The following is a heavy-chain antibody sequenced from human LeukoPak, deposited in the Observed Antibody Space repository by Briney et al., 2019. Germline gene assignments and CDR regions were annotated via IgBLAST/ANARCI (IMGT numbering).Heavy chain of an antibody. Sequence: PGRSLRLSCTASEFTFSRNYMLWVRQAPGKGMEWVSLIFSNGDTHYADSVKGRFSISRDTSKNTVTLHMNSLRVEDTAMYYCTRDQMNYWGQGTLVTVSS. CDR2: IFSNGDT. CDR1: EFTFSRNY. CDR3: TRDQMNY. V-gene: IGHV3-53*01. J-gene: IGHJ4*02. D-gene: IGHD5-24*01.